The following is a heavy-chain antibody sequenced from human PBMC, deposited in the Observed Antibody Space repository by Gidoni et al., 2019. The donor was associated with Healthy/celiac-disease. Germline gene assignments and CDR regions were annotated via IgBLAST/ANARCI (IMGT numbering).Heavy chain of an antibody. CDR2: INHSGST. CDR3: ARVRGKRQLGKLNWFDP. Sequence: QVQLQQWGAGLLKPSETLSLTCAVYGGSFSGYYWSWIRQPPGKGLEWIGEINHSGSTNYNPSLKSRVTISVDTSKNQFSLKLSSVTAADTAVYYCARVRGKRQLGKLNWFDPWGQGTLVTVSS. V-gene: IGHV4-34*01. D-gene: IGHD6-13*01. CDR1: GGSFSGYY. J-gene: IGHJ5*02.